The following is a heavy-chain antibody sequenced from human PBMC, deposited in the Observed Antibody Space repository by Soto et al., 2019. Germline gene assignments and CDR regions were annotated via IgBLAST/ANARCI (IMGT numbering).Heavy chain of an antibody. CDR1: GFSLSNARMG. CDR3: ARMGLRGYSDYDYDDYYYGMDV. V-gene: IGHV2-26*01. CDR2: IFSNDEK. D-gene: IGHD5-12*01. J-gene: IGHJ6*02. Sequence: QVTLKESGPVLVKPTETFTLTCTVSGFSLSNARMGVSWIRQPPGKALEWLAHIFSNDEKSYNTSLKSRLTISKDTSKSQVVLTMTNIDPEDTATYYCARMGLRGYSDYDYDDYYYGMDVWGQGTTVTVSS.